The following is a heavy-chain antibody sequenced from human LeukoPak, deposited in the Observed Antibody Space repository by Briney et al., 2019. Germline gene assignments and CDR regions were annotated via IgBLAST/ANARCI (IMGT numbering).Heavy chain of an antibody. V-gene: IGHV3-23*01. D-gene: IGHD2/OR15-2a*01. CDR2: ISGSGGST. J-gene: IGHJ4*02. CDR3: TREGSQWDFLVDY. Sequence: SGGSLRLSCAASGFTFSDYYMSWVRQAPGKGLEWVSAISGSGGSTYYADSVKGRFTISRDNSKNTLYLQMNSLGAEDTAVYYCTREGSQWDFLVDYWGQGTRVAVSP. CDR1: GFTFSDYY.